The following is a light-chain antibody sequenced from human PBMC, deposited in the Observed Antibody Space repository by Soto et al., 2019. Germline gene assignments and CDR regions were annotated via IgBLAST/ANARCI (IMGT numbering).Light chain of an antibody. CDR2: GAS. CDR1: QSVSSN. J-gene: IGKJ5*01. CDR3: QQRSNWHRIT. V-gene: IGKV3-15*01. Sequence: EIVMTQSPATLSVSPGERATLSCRASQSVSSNLAWYQQKPGQATRLLIYGASTRANGIPARFSGSGSGTDFTLTISSLEPEDFAVYDCQQRSNWHRITFGQGTRLEIK.